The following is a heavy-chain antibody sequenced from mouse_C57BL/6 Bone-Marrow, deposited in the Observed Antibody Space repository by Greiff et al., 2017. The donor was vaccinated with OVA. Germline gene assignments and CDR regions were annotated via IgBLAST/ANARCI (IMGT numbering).Heavy chain of an antibody. D-gene: IGHD2-4*01. Sequence: VKLQESGPGLVAPSQSLSITCTVSGFSLTSYAISWVRQPPGKGLEWLGVIWTGGGTNYNSALKSRLSISKDNSKSQVFLKMNSLQTDDTARYYCARKRRIYYDYDGWYFDVWGTGTTVTVSS. CDR1: GFSLTSYA. CDR2: IWTGGGT. J-gene: IGHJ1*03. CDR3: ARKRRIYYDYDGWYFDV. V-gene: IGHV2-9-1*01.